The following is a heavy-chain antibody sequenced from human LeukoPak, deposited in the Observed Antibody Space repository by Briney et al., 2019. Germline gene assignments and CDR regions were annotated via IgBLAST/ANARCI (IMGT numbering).Heavy chain of an antibody. V-gene: IGHV5-51*01. Sequence: GESLKISCKGSGYSFTTYWIGWVRQMPGKGLEWMGIIYPADSDTRYSPSFQGQVTISADKSISTAYLQWSSLKASDTAIYYCARVRGGSPDYFDSWGQGTLVTVSS. D-gene: IGHD2-15*01. CDR2: IYPADSDT. CDR1: GYSFTTYW. CDR3: ARVRGGSPDYFDS. J-gene: IGHJ4*02.